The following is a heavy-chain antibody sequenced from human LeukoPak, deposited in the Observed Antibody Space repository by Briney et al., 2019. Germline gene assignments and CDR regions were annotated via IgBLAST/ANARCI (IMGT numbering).Heavy chain of an antibody. V-gene: IGHV4-59*01. Sequence: PSETLSLTCTVSGGSISSYYWSRIRQPPGKGLGWIGYIYYSGSTNYNPSLKSRVTISVDTSKNQFSLKLSSVTAADTAVYYCARGAKYDFWSGYYIYWGQGTLVTVSS. J-gene: IGHJ4*02. D-gene: IGHD3-3*01. CDR3: ARGAKYDFWSGYYIY. CDR1: GGSISSYY. CDR2: IYYSGST.